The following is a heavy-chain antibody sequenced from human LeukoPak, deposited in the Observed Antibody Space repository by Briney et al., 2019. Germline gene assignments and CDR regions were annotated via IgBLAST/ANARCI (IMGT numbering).Heavy chain of an antibody. V-gene: IGHV4-30-4*08. Sequence: SQTLSLTCTVSGGSISSGDYYWSWIRQPPGKGLEWIGYIYYSGSTYYNPSLKSRVTISVDTSKDQFSLKLSSVTAADTAVYYCARDRWNYDSSGYYNWGQGTLVTVSS. D-gene: IGHD3-22*01. CDR2: IYYSGST. CDR3: ARDRWNYDSSGYYN. CDR1: GGSISSGDYY. J-gene: IGHJ4*02.